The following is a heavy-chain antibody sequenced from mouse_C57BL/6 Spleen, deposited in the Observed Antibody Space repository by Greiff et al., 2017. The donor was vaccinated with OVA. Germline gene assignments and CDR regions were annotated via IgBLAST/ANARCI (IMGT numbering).Heavy chain of an antibody. CDR2: IYPRSGNT. CDR1: GYTFTSYG. V-gene: IGHV1-81*01. J-gene: IGHJ2*01. D-gene: IGHD2-4*01. CDR3: ARYHYDYDGGYYFDY. Sequence: VKLMESGAELARPGASVKLSCKASGYTFTSYGISWVKQRTGQGLEWIGEIYPRSGNTYYNEKFKGKATLTADKSSSTAYMELRSLTSEDSAVYFCARYHYDYDGGYYFDYWGQGTTLTVSS.